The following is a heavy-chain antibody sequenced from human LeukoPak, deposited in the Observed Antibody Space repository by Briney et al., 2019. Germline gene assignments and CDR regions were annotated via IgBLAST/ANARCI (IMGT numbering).Heavy chain of an antibody. V-gene: IGHV1-69*04. CDR1: GYTLTELS. Sequence: GASVKVSCKVSGYTLTELSMHWVRQAPGKGLEWMGRIIPILGIANYAQKFQGRVTITADKSTSTAYMELSSLRSEDTAVYYCAIGYSSGWYVTDYWGQGTLVTVSS. D-gene: IGHD6-19*01. CDR2: IIPILGIA. CDR3: AIGYSSGWYVTDY. J-gene: IGHJ4*02.